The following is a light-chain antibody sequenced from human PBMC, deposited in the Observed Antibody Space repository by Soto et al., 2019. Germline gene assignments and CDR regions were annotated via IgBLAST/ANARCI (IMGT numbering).Light chain of an antibody. CDR1: QSVSSS. J-gene: IGKJ1*01. Sequence: EIVLTQSPATLPLSPGERATLSCRASQSVSSSLAWYQQKPGQAPRLLIYDASNRATGIPARFSGSGSGTDFTLTISRLAPEDFAVYYRQQYGSSGTFGQGTKVDIK. CDR3: QQYGSSGT. CDR2: DAS. V-gene: IGKV3-11*01.